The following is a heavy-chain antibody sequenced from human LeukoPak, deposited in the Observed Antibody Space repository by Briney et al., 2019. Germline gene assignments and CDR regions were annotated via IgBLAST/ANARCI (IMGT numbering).Heavy chain of an antibody. CDR3: ARGYNYGYSAF. V-gene: IGHV3-23*01. CDR2: ISGSGGST. D-gene: IGHD5-18*01. J-gene: IGHJ4*02. Sequence: PGGSLRLSCAASGFTFSSYAMSWVRQAPGKGLEWVSAISGSGGSTYYADSVKGRFTISRDNAKNSLWLQMNSLRAEDTAVYYCARGYNYGYSAFWGQGTLVTVSS. CDR1: GFTFSSYA.